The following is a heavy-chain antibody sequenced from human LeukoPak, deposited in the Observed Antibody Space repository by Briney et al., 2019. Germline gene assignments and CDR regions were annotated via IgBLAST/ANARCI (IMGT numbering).Heavy chain of an antibody. D-gene: IGHD5-18*01. CDR3: ARGSGYSYGNWFDP. CDR2: ISSSGSTI. Sequence: GRSLRLSCAASGFTFSDSYMSWIRHAPGEGLEWVSYISSSGSTITYADSVKGRLTIIRDNTKNSLSLQMISLRAEDTAVYYCARGSGYSYGNWFDPWGQGTLVTVSS. V-gene: IGHV3-11*01. CDR1: GFTFSDSY. J-gene: IGHJ5*02.